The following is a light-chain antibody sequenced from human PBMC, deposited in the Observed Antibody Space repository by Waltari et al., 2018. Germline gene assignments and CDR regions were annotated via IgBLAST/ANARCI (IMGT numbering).Light chain of an antibody. CDR2: GNE. V-gene: IGLV1-44*01. Sequence: QSALTQPPSVSGTPGPRVTIPCYGSYPNLGSRAVTWYQQPTGTAPKLLIYGNEHRPSGVPDRFSGSKSGTSASLAISGLQSEDEADYYCATWDDSLNWVFGGGTKLTVL. CDR1: YPNLGSRA. CDR3: ATWDDSLNWV. J-gene: IGLJ3*02.